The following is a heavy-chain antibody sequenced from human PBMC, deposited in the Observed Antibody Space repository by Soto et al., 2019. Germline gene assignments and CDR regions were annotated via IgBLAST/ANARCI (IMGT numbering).Heavy chain of an antibody. CDR1: GYTFTSYA. D-gene: IGHD4-17*01. CDR3: ARTVGYYYGMDV. J-gene: IGHJ6*02. Sequence: QVQLVQSGAEVKKPGASVKVSCKASGYTFTSYAMHWVRQAPGQRLEWMGWINAGNGNTKYSQKFQDRVTMTRDTSANTTYMELSRLRYEDTAVYYCARTVGYYYGMDVWGQGNTVNVSS. CDR2: INAGNGNT. V-gene: IGHV1-3*01.